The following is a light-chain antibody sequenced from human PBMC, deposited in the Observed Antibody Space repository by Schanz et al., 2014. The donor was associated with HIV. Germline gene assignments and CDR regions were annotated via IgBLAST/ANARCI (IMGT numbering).Light chain of an antibody. J-gene: IGLJ2*01. CDR3: SSYAGTTTFVV. CDR2: EGT. Sequence: QSALTQPASVSGSPGQSITISCTGTSSDVGGYKYVSWYQHHPDKAPKLIIYEGTKRPSGVSDRFSGSKSGNTASLTISGLQAEDEADYYCSSYAGTTTFVVFGGGTKLTVL. V-gene: IGLV2-23*03. CDR1: SSDVGGYKY.